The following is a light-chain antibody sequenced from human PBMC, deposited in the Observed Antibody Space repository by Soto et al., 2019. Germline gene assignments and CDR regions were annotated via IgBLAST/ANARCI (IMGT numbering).Light chain of an antibody. Sequence: QSALTQPASVSGSPGQSITISCTGTSSDVGAYNYVSWYQQHPGKAPKVVIYEVTNRPSGVSNRFSGSKSGNTASLTISGLQAEDEADDYCNSYTGSSTPYVFGTGTKVTVL. J-gene: IGLJ1*01. CDR3: NSYTGSSTPYV. CDR1: SSDVGAYNY. CDR2: EVT. V-gene: IGLV2-14*01.